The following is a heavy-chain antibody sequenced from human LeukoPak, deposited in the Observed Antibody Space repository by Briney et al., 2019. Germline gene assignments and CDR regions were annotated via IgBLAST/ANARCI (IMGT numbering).Heavy chain of an antibody. J-gene: IGHJ3*02. CDR3: ARESTSHDAFDI. V-gene: IGHV3-21*01. CDR2: ISSSSSYI. Sequence: VSSISSSSSYIYYADSVKGRFTISRDNAKNSLYLQMNSLRAEDTAVYYCARESTSHDAFDIWGQGTMVTVSS. D-gene: IGHD5-24*01.